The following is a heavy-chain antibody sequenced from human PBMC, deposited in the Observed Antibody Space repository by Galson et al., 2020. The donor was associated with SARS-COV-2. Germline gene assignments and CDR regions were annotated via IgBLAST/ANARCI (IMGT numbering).Heavy chain of an antibody. D-gene: IGHD1-7*01. CDR3: ARDRGITGTTSGDY. Sequence: KIGESLKLSCAASGFTFSDYSMNWVRQAPGEGLEGVSSISSSSSYIYYADSVKGRFTISRDNSKNSLYLQVNSLRAEDTAVYYCARDRGITGTTSGDYWGQGTLVTVSS. CDR1: GFTFSDYS. CDR2: ISSSSSYI. J-gene: IGHJ4*02. V-gene: IGHV3-21*01.